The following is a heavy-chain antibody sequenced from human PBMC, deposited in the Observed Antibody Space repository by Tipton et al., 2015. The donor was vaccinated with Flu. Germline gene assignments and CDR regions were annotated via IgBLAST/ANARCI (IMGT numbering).Heavy chain of an antibody. CDR3: ARGSNSLHHDYGDYSSWDQEDVGNY. Sequence: SLRLSCAASGFTFSSYEMNWVRQAPGKGLEWVSYISSSGSTIYYADSVKGRFTISRDNAKNSLYLQMNSLRAEDTAVYYCARGSNSLHHDYGDYSSWDQEDVGNYWGQGTLVTVSS. J-gene: IGHJ4*02. CDR2: ISSSGSTI. D-gene: IGHD4-17*01. V-gene: IGHV3-48*03. CDR1: GFTFSSYE.